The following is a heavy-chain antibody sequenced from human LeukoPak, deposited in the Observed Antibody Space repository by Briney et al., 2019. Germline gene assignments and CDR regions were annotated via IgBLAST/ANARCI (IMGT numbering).Heavy chain of an antibody. J-gene: IGHJ4*02. V-gene: IGHV7-4-1*02. CDR1: GYTFTTYA. D-gene: IGHD4-17*01. CDR2: INTNTGNP. CDR3: ARPSVYGDYVADLDY. Sequence: ASVTVSCKASGYTFTTYAVNWVRQAPGQGLEWMGWINTNTGNPTYAQGFTGRFVFSLDTSVSTAYLQISSLKAEDTAIYDCARPSVYGDYVADLDYWGQGTLVTVSS.